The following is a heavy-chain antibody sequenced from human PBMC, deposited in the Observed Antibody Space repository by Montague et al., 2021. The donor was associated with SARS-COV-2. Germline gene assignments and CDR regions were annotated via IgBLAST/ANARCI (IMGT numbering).Heavy chain of an antibody. CDR3: ARAYCTGFGFYGGRGGGLYYCIYYFDV. CDR1: GASINTYY. V-gene: IGHV4-4*07. Sequence: SETLSLTCTVSGASINTYYWTWIRQPAGTGLEWIGRVYAGGSTSHNPSLRTRVTMSVDTSKNQVSLKLSSVTAADTAVYYCARAYCTGFGFYGGRGGGLYYCIYYFDVWGQGTAVTVSS. CDR2: VYAGGST. D-gene: IGHD2-8*02. J-gene: IGHJ6*03.